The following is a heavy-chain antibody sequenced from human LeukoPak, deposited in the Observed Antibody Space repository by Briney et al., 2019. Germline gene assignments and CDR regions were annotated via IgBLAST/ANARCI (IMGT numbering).Heavy chain of an antibody. V-gene: IGHV3-66*01. J-gene: IGHJ2*01. CDR1: GFTVSTNY. CDR2: IYSGGST. CDR3: ARDSSLGRYWFFDL. D-gene: IGHD7-27*01. Sequence: PGGSLRLSCAASGFTVSTNYMSWVRQAPGKGLEWVSVIYSGGSTYYAESVKGRFTISRDNSKNTLNLQMNSLRVEDTAVYYCARDSSLGRYWFFDLWGRGTLVTVSS.